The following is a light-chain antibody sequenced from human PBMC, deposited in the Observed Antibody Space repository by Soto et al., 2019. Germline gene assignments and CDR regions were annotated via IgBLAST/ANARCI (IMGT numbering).Light chain of an antibody. Sequence: QSALTQPPSVSAAPGQKVTISCSGSSSNIGENYVSWYQQLPGTAPKLLIYQNNKRPSGIPDRFSGSKSGTSATLGITGLQTGDEADYYCGTWDNSLSAWVFGGGTKLTVL. CDR3: GTWDNSLSAWV. V-gene: IGLV1-51*02. J-gene: IGLJ3*02. CDR1: SSNIGENY. CDR2: QNN.